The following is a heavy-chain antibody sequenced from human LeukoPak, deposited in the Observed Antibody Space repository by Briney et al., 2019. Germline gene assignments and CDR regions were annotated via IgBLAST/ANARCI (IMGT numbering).Heavy chain of an antibody. D-gene: IGHD6-13*01. Sequence: GGSLRLSCAASEFTFSSYAMSWVRQAPGKGLEWVSAISGSGGSTYYADSVKGRFTISRDNSKNTLYLQMNSLRAEDTAVYYCAKGDAAGTGLGYYYYGMDVWGQGTTVTVSS. CDR3: AKGDAAGTGLGYYYYGMDV. CDR2: ISGSGGST. CDR1: EFTFSSYA. V-gene: IGHV3-23*01. J-gene: IGHJ6*02.